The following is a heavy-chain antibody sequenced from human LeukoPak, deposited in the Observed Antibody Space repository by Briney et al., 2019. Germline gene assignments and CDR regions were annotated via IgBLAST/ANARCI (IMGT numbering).Heavy chain of an antibody. CDR2: ISGSGGST. Sequence: GGSLRLSCAASGFTFSSYAMSWVRQAPGKGLEWVSAISGSGGSTYYADSVKGRFTISRDNSKNTLYLQMNSLRAEDTAVYYCAKGASRYYYDSSGYPYYFHYWGQGTLVTVSS. D-gene: IGHD3-22*01. V-gene: IGHV3-23*01. CDR3: AKGASRYYYDSSGYPYYFHY. CDR1: GFTFSSYA. J-gene: IGHJ4*02.